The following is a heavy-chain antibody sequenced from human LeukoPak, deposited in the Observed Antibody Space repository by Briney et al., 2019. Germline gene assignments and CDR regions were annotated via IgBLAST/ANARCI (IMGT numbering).Heavy chain of an antibody. V-gene: IGHV4-30-2*01. Sequence: SQTLSLTCAVSGGSISSGGYSWSWIRQPPGKGLEWIGYIYHSGSTNYNPSLKSRVTISVDTSKNQFSLKLSSVTAADTAVYYCARDPPGGFDPWGQGTLVTVSS. J-gene: IGHJ5*02. CDR2: IYHSGST. CDR1: GGSISSGGYS. D-gene: IGHD7-27*01. CDR3: ARDPPGGFDP.